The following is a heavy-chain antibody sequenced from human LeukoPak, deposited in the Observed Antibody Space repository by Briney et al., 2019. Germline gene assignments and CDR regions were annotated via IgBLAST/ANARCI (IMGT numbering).Heavy chain of an antibody. D-gene: IGHD3-10*01. Sequence: SETLSLTCTVSGGSISGYYWGWVRQPPGKGLEWIGYISYSGITNYNPSLKSRVTISIDTSKNQFSLKATSVTAADTAVYYCARDEYGSGESDAFDIWGQGTMVTVFS. CDR2: ISYSGIT. V-gene: IGHV4-59*01. J-gene: IGHJ3*02. CDR1: GGSISGYY. CDR3: ARDEYGSGESDAFDI.